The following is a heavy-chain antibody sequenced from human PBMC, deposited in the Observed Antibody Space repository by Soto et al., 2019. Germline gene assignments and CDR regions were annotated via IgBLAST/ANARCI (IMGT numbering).Heavy chain of an antibody. V-gene: IGHV1-18*01. Sequence: GASVKVSCKASGYTFTSYGISWVRQAPGQGLEWMGWISACNGNTNYAQKLQGRVTMTTDTSTSTAYMELRSLRSDDTAVYYCARDYGDAYYYYGMDVWGQGTTVTVSS. J-gene: IGHJ6*02. CDR2: ISACNGNT. CDR1: GYTFTSYG. D-gene: IGHD4-17*01. CDR3: ARDYGDAYYYYGMDV.